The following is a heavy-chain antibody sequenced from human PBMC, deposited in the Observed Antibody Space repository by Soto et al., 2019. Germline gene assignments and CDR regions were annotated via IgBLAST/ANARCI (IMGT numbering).Heavy chain of an antibody. CDR2: IGTAGDT. V-gene: IGHV3-13*01. J-gene: IGHJ4*02. D-gene: IGHD3-16*01. Sequence: EVQLVESGGDLVQPGGSLRLSCAASGFTFSSYDFHWVRQATGKGLEWVSGIGTAGDTYYAGSVKGRFIMSRENAKNSLFPQMNRLRAGDTGVYYCTRGGDGFDYWGQGTLVTVSS. CDR3: TRGGDGFDY. CDR1: GFTFSSYD.